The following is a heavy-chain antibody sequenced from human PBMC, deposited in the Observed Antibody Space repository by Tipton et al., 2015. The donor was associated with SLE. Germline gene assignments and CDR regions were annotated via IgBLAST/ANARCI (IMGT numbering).Heavy chain of an antibody. Sequence: TLSLTCTVSGDSITNGDYSWTWVRQPAGKGLEWIGRIDPHGNTNYNPSLESRVTISVDTSKNQFSLKLSSVTAADTAVYYCARQGTTRSPFDYWGQGTLVTVSS. D-gene: IGHD1-14*01. CDR3: ARQGTTRSPFDY. CDR1: GDSITNGDYS. V-gene: IGHV4-61*02. J-gene: IGHJ4*02. CDR2: IDPHGNT.